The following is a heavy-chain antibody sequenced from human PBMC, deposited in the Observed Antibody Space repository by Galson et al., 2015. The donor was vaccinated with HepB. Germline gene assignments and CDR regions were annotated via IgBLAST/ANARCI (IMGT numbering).Heavy chain of an antibody. D-gene: IGHD3-16*01. Sequence: QSGAEVKKPGESLKISCKGSGYSFTSYWIGWVRQMPGKGLEWMGIIYPGDSDTRYSPSFQGQVTISADKSISTAYLQWSSLKASDTAMYYCARLQGGDYVWGSYYPPPTPFDYWGQGTLVTVSS. CDR2: IYPGDSDT. CDR3: ARLQGGDYVWGSYYPPPTPFDY. CDR1: GYSFTSYW. V-gene: IGHV5-51*01. J-gene: IGHJ4*02.